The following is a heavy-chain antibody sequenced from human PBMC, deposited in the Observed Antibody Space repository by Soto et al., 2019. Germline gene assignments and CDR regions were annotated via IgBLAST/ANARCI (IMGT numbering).Heavy chain of an antibody. CDR2: IKQDGSEK. V-gene: IGHV3-7*01. Sequence: LRLSCAASGFTFSSYWMSWVRQAPGKGLEWVANIKQDGSEKYYVDSVKGRFTISRDNAKNSLYLQMNSLRAEDTAVYYCARWVGDRYYYYGMDVWGQGTTVTVSS. J-gene: IGHJ6*02. CDR3: ARWVGDRYYYYGMDV. CDR1: GFTFSSYW. D-gene: IGHD3-10*01.